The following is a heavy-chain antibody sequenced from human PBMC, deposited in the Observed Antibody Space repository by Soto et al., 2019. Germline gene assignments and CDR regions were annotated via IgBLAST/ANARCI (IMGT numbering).Heavy chain of an antibody. CDR3: AKADRHSYDSSGPDY. D-gene: IGHD3-22*01. J-gene: IGHJ4*02. CDR2: ISYDGSNK. Sequence: LRLLSPDSGVRLGGSGGHWLRRAPGKRLEWVAVISYDGSNKYYADSVKGRFTISRDNSKNTLYLQMNSLRAEDTAVYYCAKADRHSYDSSGPDYWGQGHLGTVSP. CDR1: GVRLGGSG. V-gene: IGHV3-30*18.